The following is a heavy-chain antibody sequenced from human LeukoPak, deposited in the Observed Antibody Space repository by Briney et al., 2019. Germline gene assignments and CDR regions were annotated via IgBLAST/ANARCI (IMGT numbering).Heavy chain of an antibody. J-gene: IGHJ6*02. CDR2: SYHSGST. CDR1: GYSISSGCY. V-gene: IGHV4-38-2*01. Sequence: PSETLSLTCAVSGYSISSGCYWGWSRQPPGKRLVWFGGSYHSGSTTYNQSLKSRVTTSVDASKNKLSLQMSSVIAADTAVYYCVRFYYGSDPQCAMDVWGQGTAVTVCS. CDR3: VRFYYGSDPQCAMDV. D-gene: IGHD3-10*01.